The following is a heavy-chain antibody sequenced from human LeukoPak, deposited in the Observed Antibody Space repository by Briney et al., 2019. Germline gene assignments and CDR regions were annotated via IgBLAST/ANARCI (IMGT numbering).Heavy chain of an antibody. Sequence: SETLSLTCAVYGGSFSGYYWSWIRQPPGKGLEWIGEINHSGSTNYNPSLKSRVTISVDTSKNQFPLKLSSVTAADTAVYYCARAPRREQSFDYWGQGTLVTVSS. J-gene: IGHJ4*02. CDR1: GGSFSGYY. V-gene: IGHV4-34*01. D-gene: IGHD1-26*01. CDR2: INHSGST. CDR3: ARAPRREQSFDY.